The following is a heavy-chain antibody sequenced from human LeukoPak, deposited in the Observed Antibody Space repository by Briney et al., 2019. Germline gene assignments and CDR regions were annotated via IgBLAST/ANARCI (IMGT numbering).Heavy chain of an antibody. CDR2: IVVGSGNT. V-gene: IGHV1-58*02. D-gene: IGHD3-10*01. Sequence: ASVEVSCKASGFTFTSSAMQWVRQARGQRLEWIGWIVVGSGNTNYAQKFQERVTITRDMSTSTAYMELSSLRSEDTAVYYCAAGSYYYGSGSYFHPFDYWGQGTLVTVSS. CDR1: GFTFTSSA. J-gene: IGHJ4*02. CDR3: AAGSYYYGSGSYFHPFDY.